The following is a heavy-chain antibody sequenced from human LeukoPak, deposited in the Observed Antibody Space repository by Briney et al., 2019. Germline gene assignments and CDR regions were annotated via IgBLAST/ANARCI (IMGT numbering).Heavy chain of an antibody. CDR2: MNPNSGNT. Sequence: ASVKVSCKASGYTFTSYDINWVRQATGQGLEWMGWMNPNSGNTGYAQKFQGRVTITRNTSISTAYMELSSLRSEDTAVYYCARRGYRGYDDAFDTWGQGTMVTVSS. J-gene: IGHJ3*02. CDR3: ARRGYRGYDDAFDT. D-gene: IGHD5-12*01. V-gene: IGHV1-8*03. CDR1: GYTFTSYD.